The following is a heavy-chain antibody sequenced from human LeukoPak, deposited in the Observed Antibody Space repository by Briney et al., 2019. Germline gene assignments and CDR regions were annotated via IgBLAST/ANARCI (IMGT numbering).Heavy chain of an antibody. CDR3: AKGGDDPFDY. CDR1: GSTFADYT. Sequence: GGSLRPSCAASGSTFADYTMPWVRQSPGKGLEWVSLISWDGGSTYYADSVKGRFTISRDNSKNSLYLQMNSLRTENTALYYCAKGGDDPFDYWGQGTLVTVSS. V-gene: IGHV3-43*01. D-gene: IGHD1-26*01. CDR2: ISWDGGST. J-gene: IGHJ4*02.